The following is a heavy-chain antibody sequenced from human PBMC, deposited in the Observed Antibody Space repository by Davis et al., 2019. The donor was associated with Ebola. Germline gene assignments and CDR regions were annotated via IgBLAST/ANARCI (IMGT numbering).Heavy chain of an antibody. J-gene: IGHJ4*02. D-gene: IGHD1-1*01. V-gene: IGHV3-23*01. CDR1: GFTFTIYA. CDR2: ISSSGGVT. CDR3: AKEAKNADYDDY. Sequence: PGGSLRLSCAASGFTFTIYAMSWVRQAPGKGLEWVSTISSSGGVTYYAHSVKGRFTISRDNSKNTLYLQMNSLRDADTAVYYCAKEAKNADYDDYWGQGTLVTVSS.